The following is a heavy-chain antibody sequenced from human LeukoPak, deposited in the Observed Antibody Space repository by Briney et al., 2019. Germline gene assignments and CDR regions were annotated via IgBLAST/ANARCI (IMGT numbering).Heavy chain of an antibody. CDR3: ARHFGGSTSHAFDI. J-gene: IGHJ3*02. Sequence: PGESLKISFKGSGXSFTSYCIGWVRQMPGKGLEWMGLIYPGDSDARYSPSFQGQVTISADKSITTAYLQWSSLKASDTAMYYCARHFGGSTSHAFDIWGQGTMVTVSS. CDR1: GXSFTSYC. V-gene: IGHV5-51*01. D-gene: IGHD2-2*01. CDR2: IYPGDSDA.